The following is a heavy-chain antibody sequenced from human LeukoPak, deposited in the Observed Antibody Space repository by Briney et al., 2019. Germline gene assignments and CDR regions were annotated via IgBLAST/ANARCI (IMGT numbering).Heavy chain of an antibody. D-gene: IGHD2-2*01. CDR2: ISSSGSTI. J-gene: IGHJ6*03. CDR3: AQGGARGSSTSFYYYMDV. CDR1: GFTFSSYE. Sequence: GGSLRLSCAASGFTFSSYEMNWVRQAPGKGLEWVSYISSSGSTIYYADSVKGRFTISRDNAKNSLYLQMNSLRAEDTAVYYCAQGGARGSSTSFYYYMDVWGKGTTVTVSS. V-gene: IGHV3-48*03.